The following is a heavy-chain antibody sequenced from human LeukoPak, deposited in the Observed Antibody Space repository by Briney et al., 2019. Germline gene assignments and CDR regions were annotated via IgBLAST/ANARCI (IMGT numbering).Heavy chain of an antibody. J-gene: IGHJ4*02. CDR2: ISVGGGST. CDR3: AKGLWPPFDF. D-gene: IGHD4/OR15-4a*01. CDR1: GFTFSSYA. Sequence: GGSLRLSCAASGFTFSSYAMSWVRQAPGKGLEWVSSISVGGGSTYYADSVKGRFTISRDNSKSTLYLHMNSLRAEDTAAYYCAKGLWPPFDFWGQGTLVTVSS. V-gene: IGHV3-23*01.